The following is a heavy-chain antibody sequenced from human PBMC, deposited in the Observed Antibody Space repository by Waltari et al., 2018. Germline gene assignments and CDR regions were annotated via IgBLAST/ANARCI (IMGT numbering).Heavy chain of an antibody. CDR1: GFTFSHYG. CDR3: AKQPSQIDS. Sequence: QVQLVESGGGVVKPGGSLRLSCAASGFTFSHYGMHWVRQAPGKGLEWVSFIRYDGTDKYYTDSVKGRFTISRDNSKNTLSLQMNSLRPEDTAVYYCAKQPSQIDSWGQGTLVTVSS. J-gene: IGHJ4*02. CDR2: IRYDGTDK. V-gene: IGHV3-30*02. D-gene: IGHD6-13*01.